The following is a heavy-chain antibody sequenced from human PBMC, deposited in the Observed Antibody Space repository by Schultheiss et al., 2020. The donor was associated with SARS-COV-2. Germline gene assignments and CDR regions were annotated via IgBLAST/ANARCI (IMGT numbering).Heavy chain of an antibody. V-gene: IGHV1-8*02. Sequence: ASVKVSCKASGYTFTSYGISWVRQATGQGLEWMGWMNPNSGNTGYAQEFQGRVTMTRNTSISTAYMELSRLRSDDTAVYYCASAQLVGYGMDVWGQGTTVTVSS. CDR2: MNPNSGNT. CDR3: ASAQLVGYGMDV. J-gene: IGHJ6*02. D-gene: IGHD6-6*01. CDR1: GYTFTSYG.